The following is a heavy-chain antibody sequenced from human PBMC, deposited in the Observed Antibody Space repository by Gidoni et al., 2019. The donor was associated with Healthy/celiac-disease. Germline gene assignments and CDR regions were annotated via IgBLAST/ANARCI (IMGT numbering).Heavy chain of an antibody. D-gene: IGHD3-16*01. CDR1: GFTFSSYE. Sequence: EVQLVESGGGLVQPGGSLRLSCAASGFTFSSYEMNWVRQAPGKGLEWVSYISSSGSTIYYADSVKGRFTISRDNAKNSLYLQMNSLRAEDTAVYYCARDHAYVLSAFDIWGQGTMVTVSS. CDR3: ARDHAYVLSAFDI. J-gene: IGHJ3*02. CDR2: ISSSGSTI. V-gene: IGHV3-48*03.